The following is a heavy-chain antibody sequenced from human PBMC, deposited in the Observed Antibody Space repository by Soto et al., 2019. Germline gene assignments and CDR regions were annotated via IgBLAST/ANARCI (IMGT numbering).Heavy chain of an antibody. D-gene: IGHD1-26*01. CDR1: GDSIISSNY. CDR2: IYHSGTT. CDR3: AREYSGSYRWFDS. Sequence: QVLLQESGPGLVKPSGTLSLTCAVSGDSIISSNYWSWVRQAPGKGLEWIGEIYHSGTTNYNPSLKSRVTISEDKSKNQFSLELSSVNAADTAVYYCAREYSGSYRWFDSWGQGTLVTVSS. J-gene: IGHJ5*01. V-gene: IGHV4-4*02.